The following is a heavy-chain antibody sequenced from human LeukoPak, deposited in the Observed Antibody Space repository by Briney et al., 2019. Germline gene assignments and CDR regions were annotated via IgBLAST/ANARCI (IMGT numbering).Heavy chain of an antibody. CDR2: LYYSGRT. J-gene: IGHJ3*02. Sequence: SETLSLTCTVSGGSISSYYWSWIRQPPGKGLEWIGYLYYSGRTNYNPSLKSRVTTSVDTSKNQFSLNLSSVTAADTAVYYCARHQRGNSDAFHIWGHGTMVTVSP. CDR3: ARHQRGNSDAFHI. V-gene: IGHV4-59*01. CDR1: GGSISSYY. D-gene: IGHD4-23*01.